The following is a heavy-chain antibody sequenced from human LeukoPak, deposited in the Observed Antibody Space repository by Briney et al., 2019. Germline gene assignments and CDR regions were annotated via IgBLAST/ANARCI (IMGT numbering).Heavy chain of an antibody. CDR1: GYSISSGYY. D-gene: IGHD1-26*01. CDR3: ARKYYNMGATPNWFDP. CDR2: IYHSGST. J-gene: IGHJ5*02. V-gene: IGHV4-38-2*01. Sequence: SETLSLTCAVSGYSISSGYYWGWIRQPPGKGLEWIGSIYHSGSTYYNPSLKSRVTISVDTSKNQFSLKLSSVTAADTAVYYCARKYYNMGATPNWFDPWGQGTLVTVSS.